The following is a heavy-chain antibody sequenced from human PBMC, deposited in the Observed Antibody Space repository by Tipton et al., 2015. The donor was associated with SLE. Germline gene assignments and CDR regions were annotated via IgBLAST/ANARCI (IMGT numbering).Heavy chain of an antibody. CDR1: GYSISSGYY. V-gene: IGHV4-38-2*02. Sequence: LRLSCTVSGYSISSGYYWGWIRQPPGKGLEWIGSIYHSGSTYSNPSLKSRVTISVDTSKNQFSLKLSSVTAADTALYYCARGRPSDYIWVYSGWVFDYWGQGTTVTVSS. CDR3: ARGRPSDYIWVYSGWVFDY. J-gene: IGHJ4*02. CDR2: IYHSGST. D-gene: IGHD3-16*01.